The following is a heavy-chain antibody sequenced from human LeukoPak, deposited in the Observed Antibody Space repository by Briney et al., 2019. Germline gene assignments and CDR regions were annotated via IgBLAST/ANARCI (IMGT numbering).Heavy chain of an antibody. CDR3: ARGDSSSWTPFDY. J-gene: IGHJ4*02. V-gene: IGHV4-34*01. CDR2: INHSGST. D-gene: IGHD6-13*01. CDR1: GGSISGYY. Sequence: SETLSLTCAVYGGSISGYYWSWIRQPPGKGLEWIGEINHSGSTNYNPSLKSRVTISVDTSKNQFSLKLSSVTAADTAVYYCARGDSSSWTPFDYWGREPWSPSPQ.